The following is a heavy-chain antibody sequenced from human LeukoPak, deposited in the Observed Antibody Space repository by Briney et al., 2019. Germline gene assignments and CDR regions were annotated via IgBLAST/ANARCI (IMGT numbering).Heavy chain of an antibody. CDR1: GGSFSGYY. CDR2: INHSGST. CDR3: ARASLNYYYCCMDV. J-gene: IGHJ6*03. Sequence: SETLSLTCAVYGGSFSGYYWSWIRQPPGKGLEWIGEINHSGSTNYNPSLKSRVTISVDTSKNQFSLKLSSVTAADTAVYYCARASLNYYYCCMDVWGKGTTVTVSS. V-gene: IGHV4-34*01.